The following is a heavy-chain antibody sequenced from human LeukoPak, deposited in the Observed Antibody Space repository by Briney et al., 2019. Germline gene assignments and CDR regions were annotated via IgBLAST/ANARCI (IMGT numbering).Heavy chain of an antibody. J-gene: IGHJ4*02. Sequence: SETLSLTCTVTGGSISSYYWSWIRQPPGKGLEWIGYIYYSGSTNYNPSLKSRVTISVDTSKNQFSLKLSSVTAADTAMYYCARDSYDSSGNYRSFDYWGQGTQVTVSS. V-gene: IGHV4-59*01. CDR2: IYYSGST. D-gene: IGHD3-22*01. CDR3: ARDSYDSSGNYRSFDY. CDR1: GGSISSYY.